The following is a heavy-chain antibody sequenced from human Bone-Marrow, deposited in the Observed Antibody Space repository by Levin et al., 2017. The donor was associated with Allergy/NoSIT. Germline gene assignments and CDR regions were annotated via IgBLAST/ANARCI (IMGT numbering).Heavy chain of an antibody. CDR1: GGTFSSYA. Sequence: VASVKVSCKASGGTFSSYAISWVRQAPGQGLEWMGGIIPIFGTANYAQKFQGRVTITADESTSTAYMELSSLRSEDTAVYYCARSSLERRDNYYYGMDVWGQGTTVTVSS. J-gene: IGHJ6*02. V-gene: IGHV1-69*13. CDR3: ARSSLERRDNYYYGMDV. CDR2: IIPIFGTA. D-gene: IGHD1-1*01.